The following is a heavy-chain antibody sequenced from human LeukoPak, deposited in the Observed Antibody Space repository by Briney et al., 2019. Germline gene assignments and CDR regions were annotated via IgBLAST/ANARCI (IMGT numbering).Heavy chain of an antibody. CDR3: ARDRGERYSSSYFDY. V-gene: IGHV3-33*01. Sequence: PGGSLRLSCAASGFTFSSYGMHWVRQAPGKGLEWVAVMWYDGSNKYYADSVKGRFTISRDNSKNTLYLQMNSLRAEDTAVYYCARDRGERYSSSYFDYWGQGTLVTVSS. D-gene: IGHD6-6*01. CDR2: MWYDGSNK. CDR1: GFTFSSYG. J-gene: IGHJ4*02.